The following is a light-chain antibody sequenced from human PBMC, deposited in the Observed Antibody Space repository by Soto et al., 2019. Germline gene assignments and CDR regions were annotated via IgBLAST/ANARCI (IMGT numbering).Light chain of an antibody. J-gene: IGLJ3*02. CDR2: EVS. V-gene: IGLV2-14*01. Sequence: QSAVTQPASVSGSPGQSITVSCTGTSSDVGGYKYVSWYQQHPGKAPKLMIYEVSNRPSGVSNRFSGSKSGNTASLTISGLQPDDEADYYCTSYTSSSTWVFGGGTKLTVL. CDR3: TSYTSSSTWV. CDR1: SSDVGGYKY.